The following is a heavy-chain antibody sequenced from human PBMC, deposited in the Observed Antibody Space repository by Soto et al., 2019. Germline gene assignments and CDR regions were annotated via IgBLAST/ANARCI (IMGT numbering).Heavy chain of an antibody. V-gene: IGHV1-18*01. Sequence: QVQLVQSGSEVKKPGASVKVSCKTSGYTFNNYGISWVRQAPGQGLEWMGWISDYNGNTNYPQKFQGRVTMTTDTSTKTVYMVLTSLRPDDRAVYYCARDGYYGSGSYGMDVWGRGTTVTVSS. CDR3: ARDGYYGSGSYGMDV. CDR2: ISDYNGNT. J-gene: IGHJ6*02. D-gene: IGHD3-10*01. CDR1: GYTFNNYG.